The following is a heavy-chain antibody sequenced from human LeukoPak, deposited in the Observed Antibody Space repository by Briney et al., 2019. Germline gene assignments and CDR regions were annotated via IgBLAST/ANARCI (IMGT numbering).Heavy chain of an antibody. D-gene: IGHD3-22*01. Sequence: SETLSLTCTVSGGSISSYYWSWIRQPAGKGLEWIGRIYTSGSTNYNPSLKSRVTMSVDTSKNQFSLKLSSATAADTAVYYCARGGPGDYYDSSGYYPEYFQHWGQGTLVTVSS. V-gene: IGHV4-4*07. CDR3: ARGGPGDYYDSSGYYPEYFQH. CDR2: IYTSGST. CDR1: GGSISSYY. J-gene: IGHJ1*01.